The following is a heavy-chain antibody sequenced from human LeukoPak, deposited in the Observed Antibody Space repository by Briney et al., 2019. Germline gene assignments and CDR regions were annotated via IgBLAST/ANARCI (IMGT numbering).Heavy chain of an antibody. CDR1: GGSISSSSYY. CDR3: ARVIRAVAASFDY. D-gene: IGHD6-19*01. J-gene: IGHJ4*02. CDR2: IYYSGST. V-gene: IGHV4-39*07. Sequence: PSETLSLTCTVSGGSISSSSYYWGWIRQPPGKGLEWIGSIYYSGSTYYNPSLKSRVTISVDTSKNQFSLKLSSVTAADTAVYYCARVIRAVAASFDYWGQGTLVIVSS.